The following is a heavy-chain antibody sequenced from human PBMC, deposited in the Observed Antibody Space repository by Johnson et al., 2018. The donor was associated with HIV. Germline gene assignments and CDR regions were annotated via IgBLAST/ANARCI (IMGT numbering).Heavy chain of an antibody. Sequence: VQLVESGGGLVQPGRSLRLSCAASGFTFSSYAMHWVRQAPGKGLDWVAVISYDGSNKYYADSVKGRFTISRDNSKNTLYLQMNSLRAEYTAVYYCARDLTNWGVGDAFDIWGQGTMVTVSS. CDR1: GFTFSSYA. D-gene: IGHD7-27*01. CDR2: ISYDGSNK. J-gene: IGHJ3*02. CDR3: ARDLTNWGVGDAFDI. V-gene: IGHV3-30-3*01.